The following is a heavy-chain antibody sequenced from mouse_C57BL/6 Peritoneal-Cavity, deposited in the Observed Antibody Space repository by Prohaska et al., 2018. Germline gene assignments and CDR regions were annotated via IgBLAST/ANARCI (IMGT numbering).Heavy chain of an antibody. V-gene: IGHV8-12*01. Sequence: EWLAHIYWDDDKRYNPSLKSRLTISKDTSRNQVFLKITSVDTADTATYYCARDYYGSSPDSYFDVCGTGTTVTVSS. CDR3: ARDYYGSSPDSYFDV. J-gene: IGHJ1*03. CDR2: IYWDDDK. D-gene: IGHD1-1*01.